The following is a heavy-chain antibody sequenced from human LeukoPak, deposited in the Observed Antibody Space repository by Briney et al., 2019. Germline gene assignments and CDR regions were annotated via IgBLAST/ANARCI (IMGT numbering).Heavy chain of an antibody. Sequence: GASVKFSCKASGYTFSGYYIHWVRQAPGQGLEWMGWINPNSGGTNYAQRFQGRVTMTRDTSISTAYMDLSRLRPDDTAVYYCARVDSTGYYRGRGPIDYWGQGTLVTVSS. D-gene: IGHD3-22*01. V-gene: IGHV1-2*02. CDR2: INPNSGGT. J-gene: IGHJ4*02. CDR3: ARVDSTGYYRGRGPIDY. CDR1: GYTFSGYY.